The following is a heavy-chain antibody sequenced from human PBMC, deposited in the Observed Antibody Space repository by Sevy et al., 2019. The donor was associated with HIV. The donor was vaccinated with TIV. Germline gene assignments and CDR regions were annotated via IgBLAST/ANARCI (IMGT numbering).Heavy chain of an antibody. CDR3: AKNTAAAGTGGFDY. J-gene: IGHJ4*02. D-gene: IGHD6-13*01. CDR2: ISYDSSDT. Sequence: GGSLRLSCAASGLIFSHYGMHGVRQAPGKGLEWVAFISYDSSDTYYVDSVKGRFSISRDNSKNTVYLQINSLRTEDTALYYCAKNTAAAGTGGFDYWGQGTLVTVSS. V-gene: IGHV3-30*02. CDR1: GLIFSHYG.